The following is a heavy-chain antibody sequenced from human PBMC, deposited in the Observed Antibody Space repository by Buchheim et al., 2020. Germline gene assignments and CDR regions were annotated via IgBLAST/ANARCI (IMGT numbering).Heavy chain of an antibody. CDR2: ITGNDGKT. V-gene: IGHV3-23*01. J-gene: IGHJ4*02. Sequence: EVQLLESGGGLVQPGGSLRLSCAASGFTFSNYAMTWVRQAPGKGLKWVSVITGNDGKTYYADSVKGRFTISRDNSKNTLYLQMNSLRAEDTAVYYCGKGRLIDSSARGIEYWGQGTL. CDR1: GFTFSNYA. CDR3: GKGRLIDSSARGIEY. D-gene: IGHD2-21*01.